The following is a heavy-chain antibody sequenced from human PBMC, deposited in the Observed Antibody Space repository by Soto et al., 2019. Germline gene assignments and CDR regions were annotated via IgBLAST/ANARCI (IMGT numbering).Heavy chain of an antibody. J-gene: IGHJ6*02. D-gene: IGHD6-19*01. CDR3: ARDLAVAGTKYYYYGMDV. V-gene: IGHV3-21*01. Sequence: SGFTFSSYSMNWVRQAPGKGLEWVSSISSSSSYIYYAASVKGRFTISRDNAKNSLYLHMNSPRAEDTAVYYCARDLAVAGTKYYYYGMDVWGRETTVTVSS. CDR1: GFTFSSYS. CDR2: ISSSSSYI.